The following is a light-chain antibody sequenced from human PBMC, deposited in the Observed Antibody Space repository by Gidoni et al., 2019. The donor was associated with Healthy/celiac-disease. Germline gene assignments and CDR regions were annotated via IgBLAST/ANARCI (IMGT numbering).Light chain of an antibody. Sequence: DIQMTQSPSSLSASVGDRVTITCQASQDISNYLNWYQQKPGKAPKLLIYDASNLETGVPSRFSGSGSGTDFTFTISSLQPEDIATYYCQQYDNLRFTFXPXTKVXIK. CDR1: QDISNY. CDR2: DAS. V-gene: IGKV1-33*01. J-gene: IGKJ3*01. CDR3: QQYDNLRFT.